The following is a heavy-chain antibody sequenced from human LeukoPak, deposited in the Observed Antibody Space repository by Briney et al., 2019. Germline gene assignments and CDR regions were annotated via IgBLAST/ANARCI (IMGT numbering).Heavy chain of an antibody. D-gene: IGHD2-15*01. CDR2: IKQDGSET. V-gene: IGHV3-7*01. CDR1: GITFSSYW. CDR3: AGGQGYLIEL. Sequence: GGSLRLSCVGSGITFSSYWMNWVRQTPGKGLEWVAIIKQDGSETQYVDSVKGRLTISRDNAQNSLYLQINNLRAEDTAVYYCAGGQGYLIELWGQGTLVTVSS. J-gene: IGHJ4*02.